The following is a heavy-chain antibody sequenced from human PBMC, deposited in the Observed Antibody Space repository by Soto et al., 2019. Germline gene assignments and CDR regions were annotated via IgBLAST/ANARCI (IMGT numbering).Heavy chain of an antibody. CDR3: SRGGHCTDGVCSALDY. CDR2: IYYGGSA. D-gene: IGHD2-8*01. Sequence: QVQLQQSGPGLVKPSETLSLTCTVSGGSISTYYWSWIRQPPGKGLEWIGYIYYGGSANYNPSLASRVTISLDRSKTQFSLRLNSVTAADTAVYYCSRGGHCTDGVCSALDYWGQGTLVTVSS. J-gene: IGHJ4*02. CDR1: GGSISTYY. V-gene: IGHV4-59*08.